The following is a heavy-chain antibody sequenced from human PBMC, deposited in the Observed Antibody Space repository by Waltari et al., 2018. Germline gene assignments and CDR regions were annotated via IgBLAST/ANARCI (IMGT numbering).Heavy chain of an antibody. J-gene: IGHJ6*03. D-gene: IGHD3-22*01. CDR2: IIPILGIA. Sequence: QVQLVQSGAEVKKPGSSVKVSCKASGGTFSSYAISWVRQAPGQGLEWMGGIIPILGIANYAQKFQGRVTITADESTSTAYMELSSLRSEDTAVYYCARVPYDSSGYWDSYYMDVWGKGTTVTVSS. CDR3: ARVPYDSSGYWDSYYMDV. V-gene: IGHV1-69*04. CDR1: GGTFSSYA.